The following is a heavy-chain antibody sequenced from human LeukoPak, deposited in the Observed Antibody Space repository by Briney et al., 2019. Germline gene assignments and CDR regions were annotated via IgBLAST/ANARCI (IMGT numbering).Heavy chain of an antibody. J-gene: IGHJ5*02. D-gene: IGHD3-10*01. CDR1: GGSFSGYY. Sequence: PSETLSLTCAVYGGSFSGYYWSWIRQPPGNGLEWIGEINHSGSTNYNPSLKSRVTISVDTSKNQFSLKLSSVTAADTAVYYCARVAPPYYYGSGSFFDPWGQGTLVTVSS. CDR3: ARVAPPYYYGSGSFFDP. CDR2: INHSGST. V-gene: IGHV4-34*01.